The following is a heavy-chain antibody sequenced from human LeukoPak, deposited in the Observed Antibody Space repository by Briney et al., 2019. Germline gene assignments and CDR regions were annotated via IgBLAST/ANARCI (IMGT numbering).Heavy chain of an antibody. V-gene: IGHV1-8*01. CDR3: ARGSRLYDSSASDAFDI. D-gene: IGHD3-22*01. J-gene: IGHJ3*02. CDR1: GYTFTSHD. Sequence: ASVKVSCKASGYTFTSHDINWVRQATGQGLEWMGWMNPNSGNTGYAQKFQGRVTMTRNTSISTAYMELSSLRSEDTAVYYCARGSRLYDSSASDAFDIWGQGTMVTVSS. CDR2: MNPNSGNT.